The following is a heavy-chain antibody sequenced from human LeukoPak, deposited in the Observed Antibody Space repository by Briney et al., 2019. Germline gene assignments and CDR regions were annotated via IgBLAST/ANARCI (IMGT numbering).Heavy chain of an antibody. CDR2: IYYSGST. V-gene: IGHV4-59*08. CDR1: GASMSGYY. CDR3: ARLPYYYDSSDY. D-gene: IGHD3-22*01. Sequence: SETLSLTCSVSGASMSGYYWSWIRQPPGKGLEWIGYIYYSGSTNYNPSLKSRVTISVDTSKNQFSLKLSSVTAADTAVYYCARLPYYYDSSDYWGQGTLVTVSS. J-gene: IGHJ4*02.